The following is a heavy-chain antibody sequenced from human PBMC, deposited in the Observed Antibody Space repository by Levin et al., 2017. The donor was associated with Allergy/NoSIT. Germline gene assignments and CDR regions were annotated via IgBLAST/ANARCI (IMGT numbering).Heavy chain of an antibody. CDR3: AKRHSSSSSDWYFDL. V-gene: IGHV3-23*01. J-gene: IGHJ2*01. CDR2: IVGSRGST. D-gene: IGHD6-6*01. CDR1: GFTFSSYA. Sequence: GESLKISCAASGFTFSSYAMSWVRQAPGKGLEWVSAIVGSRGSTYYADSVKGRFTISRDNSKNTLYLQMNSLRAEDTAVYYCAKRHSSSSSDWYFDLWGRGTLVTVSS.